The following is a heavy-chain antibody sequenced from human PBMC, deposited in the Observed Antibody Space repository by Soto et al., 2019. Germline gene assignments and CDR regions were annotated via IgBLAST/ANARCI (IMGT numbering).Heavy chain of an antibody. D-gene: IGHD3-3*01. CDR1: GYTFTSYY. Sequence: ASVKVSCKASGYTFTSYYMHWVRQAPGQGLEWMGIINPRGGSTSYAQKFQGRVTMTRDTSTSTVYMELSSLRSEDTAVYYCAGDDGYYDFWSGSRTYNWFDPCGQGTLVTVSS. J-gene: IGHJ5*02. CDR2: INPRGGST. V-gene: IGHV1-46*01. CDR3: AGDDGYYDFWSGSRTYNWFDP.